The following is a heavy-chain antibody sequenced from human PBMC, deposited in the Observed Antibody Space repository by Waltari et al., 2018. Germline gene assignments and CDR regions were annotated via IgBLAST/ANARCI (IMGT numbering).Heavy chain of an antibody. Sequence: VQLQQWGAGLLKPSETLSLTCAVYGGSFSSYSMNWVRQAPGKGLEWVSSISSSSSYIYYADSVKGRFTISRDNAKNSLYLQMNSLRAEDTAVYYCARDIIAAAANYYYYGMDVWGQGTTVTVSS. CDR3: ARDIIAAAANYYYYGMDV. CDR1: GGSFSSYS. CDR2: ISSSSSYI. D-gene: IGHD6-13*01. V-gene: IGHV3-21*01. J-gene: IGHJ6*02.